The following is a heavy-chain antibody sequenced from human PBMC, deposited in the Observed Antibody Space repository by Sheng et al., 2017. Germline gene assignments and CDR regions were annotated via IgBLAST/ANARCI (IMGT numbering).Heavy chain of an antibody. J-gene: IGHJ4*02. Sequence: QVQLVESGGGVVQPGRSLRLSCAASGFTFSSYGMHWVRQAPGKGLEWVAVIWYDGSNKYYADSVKGRFTISRDNSKNTLYLQMNSLRAEDTAVYYCARDYYGSGEEGYFDYWGQGTLVTV. CDR1: GFTFSSYG. D-gene: IGHD3-10*01. CDR2: IWYDGSNK. CDR3: ARDYYGSGEEGYFDY. V-gene: IGHV3-33*01.